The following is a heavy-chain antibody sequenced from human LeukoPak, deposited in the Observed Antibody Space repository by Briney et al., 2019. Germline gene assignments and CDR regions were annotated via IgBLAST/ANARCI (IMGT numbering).Heavy chain of an antibody. CDR3: AREDGSQLDY. J-gene: IGHJ4*02. CDR1: GFTFSNYE. D-gene: IGHD1-26*01. Sequence: GGSLRLSCATSGFTFSNYEMSWVRQTPGKGLEWVSYISSSGSSTYYADSVKGRFTISRDNAKSSLCLQMDSLRAGDTAVYYCAREDGSQLDYWGRGTLVTVSS. V-gene: IGHV3-48*03. CDR2: ISSSGSST.